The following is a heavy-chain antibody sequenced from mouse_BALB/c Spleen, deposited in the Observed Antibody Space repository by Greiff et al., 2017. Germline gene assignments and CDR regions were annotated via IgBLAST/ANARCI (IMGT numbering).Heavy chain of an antibody. CDR1: GFSLTGYG. J-gene: IGHJ4*01. Sequence: QVQLKESGPGLVAPSQSLSITCTVSGFSLTGYGVNWVRQPPGKGLEWLGMIWGDGSTDYNSALKSRLSISKDNSKCQVFLKMNSLQTDDTARYDCARDLWLRQGGSYYAMDYWGQGTSVTVSS. CDR2: IWGDGST. V-gene: IGHV2-6-7*01. CDR3: ARDLWLRQGGSYYAMDY. D-gene: IGHD2-2*01.